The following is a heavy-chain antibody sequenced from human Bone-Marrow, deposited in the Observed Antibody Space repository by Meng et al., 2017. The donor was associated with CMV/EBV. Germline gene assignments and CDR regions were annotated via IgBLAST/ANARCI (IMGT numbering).Heavy chain of an antibody. CDR1: GFTFSSYW. CDR2: ISSSSSYI. J-gene: IGHJ4*02. V-gene: IGHV3-21*01. Sequence: GESLKISCAASGFTFSSYWMSWVRQAPGKGLEWVSSISSSSSYIYYADSVKGRFTISRDNAKNSLYLQKNSLRAEDTAVYYCARSMETYCSSTSCYTGFDYWGQGTLVTVSS. CDR3: ARSMETYCSSTSCYTGFDY. D-gene: IGHD2-2*02.